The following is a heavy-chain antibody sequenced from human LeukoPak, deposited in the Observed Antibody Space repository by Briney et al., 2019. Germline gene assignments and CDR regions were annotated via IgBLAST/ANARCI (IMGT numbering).Heavy chain of an antibody. V-gene: IGHV3-30*18. CDR3: AKETSRGYSYGYDNWFDP. Sequence: GGSLGLSCAASGFTFSSYGMHWVRQAPGKGLEWVAVISYDGSNKYYADSVKGRFTISRDNSKNTLYLQMNSLRAEDTAVYYCAKETSRGYSYGYDNWFDPWGQGTLVTVSS. D-gene: IGHD5-18*01. CDR2: ISYDGSNK. CDR1: GFTFSSYG. J-gene: IGHJ5*02.